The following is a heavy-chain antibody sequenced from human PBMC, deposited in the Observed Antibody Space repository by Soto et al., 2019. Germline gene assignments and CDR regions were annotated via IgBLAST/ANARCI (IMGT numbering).Heavy chain of an antibody. CDR1: GGTFSSYA. J-gene: IGHJ4*02. Sequence: SSVKVSCKASGGTFSSYAISWVRQAPGQGLEWMGGIIPIFGTANYAQKFQGRVTITADESTSTAYMELSSLRSEDTAVYYFARGHIVLIVYAQQYYFDYWGQGTLVTVSS. V-gene: IGHV1-69*13. D-gene: IGHD2-8*01. CDR2: IIPIFGTA. CDR3: ARGHIVLIVYAQQYYFDY.